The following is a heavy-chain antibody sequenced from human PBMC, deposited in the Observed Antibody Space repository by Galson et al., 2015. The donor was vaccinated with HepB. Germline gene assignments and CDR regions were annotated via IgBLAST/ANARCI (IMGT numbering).Heavy chain of an antibody. Sequence: SLRLSCAASGFTFSSYAMSWVRQAPGKGLEWVSTVSGRGGSTYYADSVKGRFTISRDNSVNTLYLQMNSLRDEDTAVYYCARDDFGGYSDYTDYYYYGMDVWGQGTTVTVSS. J-gene: IGHJ6*02. V-gene: IGHV3-23*01. D-gene: IGHD5-12*01. CDR1: GFTFSSYA. CDR3: ARDDFGGYSDYTDYYYYGMDV. CDR2: VSGRGGST.